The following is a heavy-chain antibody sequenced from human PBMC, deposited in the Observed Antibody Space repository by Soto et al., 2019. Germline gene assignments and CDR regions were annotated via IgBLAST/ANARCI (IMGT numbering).Heavy chain of an antibody. D-gene: IGHD3-9*01. V-gene: IGHV4-31*01. CDR1: GGSISSGGYY. CDR3: ARTATYYDILTANAGDI. J-gene: IGHJ3*02. CDR2: TYYSGST. Sequence: QVQLQESGPGLVKPSQTLSLTCTVSGGSISSGGYYWSWIRPHPGKVLEWIGYTYYSGSTYYNPSLKGIVTIPVDTSKNQFSLKLSSVTAAATAVYYCARTATYYDILTANAGDIWGQGTMVTVSS.